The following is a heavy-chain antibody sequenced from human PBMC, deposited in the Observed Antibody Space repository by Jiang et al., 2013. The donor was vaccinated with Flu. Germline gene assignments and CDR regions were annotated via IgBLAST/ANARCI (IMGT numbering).Heavy chain of an antibody. CDR3: AFAVDGNFYFDY. D-gene: IGHD6-19*01. CDR2: IFSGDSTT. Sequence: GADGEKARGVSGDLLSGFWNNLCQGTGSGWVRQMPGKGLEWMGIIFSGDSTTKYSPSFQGQVTISADKSISTAYLQWSSLKASDTAIYYCAFAVDGNFYFDYLGQGTLVTVSS. CDR1: NNLCQGTG. J-gene: IGHJ4*02. V-gene: IGHV5-51*01.